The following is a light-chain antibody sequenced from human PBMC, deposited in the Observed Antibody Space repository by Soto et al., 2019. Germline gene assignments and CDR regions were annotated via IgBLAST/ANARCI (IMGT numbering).Light chain of an antibody. CDR1: SSDVGGYNY. CDR2: DVS. Sequence: QSALTQPRSVSGSPGQPVTISCTGTSSDVGGYNYVSWYQQHPGKAPKLMIYDVSKRPSGVPDRFSGSKSGNTASLTISGLQAEDEADYYCCSYAGSHTVVFGGGTKLTVL. J-gene: IGLJ2*01. CDR3: CSYAGSHTVV. V-gene: IGLV2-11*01.